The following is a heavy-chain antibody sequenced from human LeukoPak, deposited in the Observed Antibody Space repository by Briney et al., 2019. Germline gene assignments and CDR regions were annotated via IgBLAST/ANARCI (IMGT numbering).Heavy chain of an antibody. Sequence: GGSLRLSCAASGFTFSSYGMHWVRQAPGKGLEWVAVISYDGSNKYYADSVKGRFTTSRDNSKNTLYLQMNSLRAEDTAVYYCAKSGGTTGTSLFDYWGQGTLVTVSS. V-gene: IGHV3-30*18. CDR3: AKSGGTTGTSLFDY. J-gene: IGHJ4*02. CDR1: GFTFSSYG. D-gene: IGHD1-1*01. CDR2: ISYDGSNK.